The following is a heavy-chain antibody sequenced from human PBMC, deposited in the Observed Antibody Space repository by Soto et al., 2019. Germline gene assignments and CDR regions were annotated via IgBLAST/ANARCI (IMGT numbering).Heavy chain of an antibody. J-gene: IGHJ4*02. CDR2: INPSGGST. D-gene: IGHD6-19*01. CDR3: ARVSYHSSGWYGSRVYCFDY. CDR1: GYTFTSYG. V-gene: IGHV1-46*01. Sequence: ASVKVSCKASGYTFTSYGVSWVRQAPGQGLEWMGIINPSGGSTSYAQKFQGRVTMTRDTSTSTVYMELSSLRSEDTAVYYCARVSYHSSGWYGSRVYCFDYWGQGTLVTVS.